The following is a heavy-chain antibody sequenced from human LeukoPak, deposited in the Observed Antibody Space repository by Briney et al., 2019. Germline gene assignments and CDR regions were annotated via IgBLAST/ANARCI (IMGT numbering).Heavy chain of an antibody. D-gene: IGHD1-26*01. CDR1: GGSISSYY. CDR3: ARILVGALALNNNYFDY. J-gene: IGHJ4*02. Sequence: SETLSFTCTVSGGSISSYYWSWLRQPPGKGLEWIGNIYYSGSTNYNPSLKSRVTISVDTSKNQFSLKLSSVTAADTAVYYCARILVGALALNNNYFDYWGQGTLVTVSS. V-gene: IGHV4-59*01. CDR2: IYYSGST.